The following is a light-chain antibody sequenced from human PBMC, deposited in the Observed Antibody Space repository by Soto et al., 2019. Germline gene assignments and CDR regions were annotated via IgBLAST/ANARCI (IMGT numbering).Light chain of an antibody. J-gene: IGKJ1*01. V-gene: IGKV1-5*03. CDR3: QQYNSWT. Sequence: DIQMTQSPSTLSASVGDRVTITCRASQSFNNWLAWYQQKPGKAPKLLIYKASNLESGVPSRFSGSGSGTEFTLTIRSLQPDDFGTYYCQQYNSWTFGQGTKVGIK. CDR1: QSFNNW. CDR2: KAS.